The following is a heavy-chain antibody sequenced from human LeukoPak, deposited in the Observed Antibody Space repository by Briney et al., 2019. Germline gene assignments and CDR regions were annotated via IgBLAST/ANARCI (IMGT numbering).Heavy chain of an antibody. D-gene: IGHD3-10*01. Sequence: GGSLTPSCTAPGLTFSSYAIHWIRQAPGKGLEWVALVWHDGSNRYYADSVKGRFTISRDNSKNTVYLQMNSLRAEDTAVYYCARELFGSGSCPDYWGQGTLVSVSS. CDR3: ARELFGSGSCPDY. V-gene: IGHV3-33*01. CDR1: GLTFSSYA. CDR2: VWHDGSNR. J-gene: IGHJ4*02.